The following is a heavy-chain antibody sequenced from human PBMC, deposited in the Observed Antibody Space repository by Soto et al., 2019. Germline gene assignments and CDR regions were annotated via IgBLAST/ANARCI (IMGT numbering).Heavy chain of an antibody. V-gene: IGHV3-23*01. J-gene: IGHJ5*02. CDR2: VSGSGDNT. CDR3: ATAYYDSRGFQDR. CDR1: GFTFSSYA. D-gene: IGHD3-22*01. Sequence: GGSLRLSCAASGFTFSSYAMSWVRQAPGKGLEWVSTVSGSGDNTYHADSVKGRFTISRDNSKNTLYLQMNSLRAGDTAVYYCATAYYDSRGFQDRWGQGTLVTVSS.